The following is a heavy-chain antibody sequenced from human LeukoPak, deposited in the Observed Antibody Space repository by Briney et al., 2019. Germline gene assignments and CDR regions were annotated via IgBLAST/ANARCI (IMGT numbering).Heavy chain of an antibody. D-gene: IGHD3-9*01. CDR1: GFTFSSYA. Sequence: GGSLRLSCSASGFTFSSYAMHWVRHAPGKGLEYVSAISSNGGSTYYADSVKGRFTISRDNSKNTLYLQMNSLRAEDTAVYYCARDTDFDWLLDYWGQGTLVTVSS. CDR3: ARDTDFDWLLDY. V-gene: IGHV3-64*04. CDR2: ISSNGGST. J-gene: IGHJ4*02.